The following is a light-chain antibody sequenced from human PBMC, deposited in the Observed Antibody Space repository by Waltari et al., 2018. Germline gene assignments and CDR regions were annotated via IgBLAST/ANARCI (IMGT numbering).Light chain of an antibody. CDR2: TAS. Sequence: DIQMTQSPSTLSASLGDRVPLTCRASESISTWLAWYQQRPGKAPKLLIYTASILQDGVPSRFSGSGSGTDFTLTITNLQPDDFATYYCQQYDTYPHSFGQGTEVAIK. CDR1: ESISTW. CDR3: QQYDTYPHS. V-gene: IGKV1-5*03. J-gene: IGKJ2*01.